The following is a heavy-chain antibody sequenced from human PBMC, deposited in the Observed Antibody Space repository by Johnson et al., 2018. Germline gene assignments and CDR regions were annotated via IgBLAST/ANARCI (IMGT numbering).Heavy chain of an antibody. J-gene: IGHJ4*02. Sequence: VQLVESGGDLIQPGGSLRLSCAASGFTVSSNYVSWVRQAPGKGLEWVSVIYSGGSTYSADSVKGRFTISRDNSKNTLYLQMNSLRAEDTAVYYWARGYDFWSGYYGYFAYWGQGTLVTVSS. V-gene: IGHV3-53*01. CDR1: GFTVSSNY. CDR3: ARGYDFWSGYYGYFAY. CDR2: IYSGGST. D-gene: IGHD3-3*01.